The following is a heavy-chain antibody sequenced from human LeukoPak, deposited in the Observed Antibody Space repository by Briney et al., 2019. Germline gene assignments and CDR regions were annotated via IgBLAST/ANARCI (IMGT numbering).Heavy chain of an antibody. CDR1: GGSISNSDYY. Sequence: SETLSLTCTVSGGSISNSDYYWGWIRQPPGKGLEWIGTIYYSGSTYYNPSLKSRVTISLDTSKNQFSLKLSSVTAADTAVYYCARARDVYDSSGQTLYYFDYWGQGILVTVSS. V-gene: IGHV4-39*07. D-gene: IGHD3-22*01. CDR2: IYYSGST. J-gene: IGHJ4*02. CDR3: ARARDVYDSSGQTLYYFDY.